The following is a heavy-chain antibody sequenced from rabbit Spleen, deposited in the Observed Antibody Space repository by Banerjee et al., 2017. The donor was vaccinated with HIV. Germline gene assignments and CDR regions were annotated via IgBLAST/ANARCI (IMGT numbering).Heavy chain of an antibody. CDR3: ARDLPDIIGWNFGF. V-gene: IGHV1S45*01. D-gene: IGHD1-1*01. CDR1: GFSFSSNW. Sequence: QEQLEESGGDLVKPEGSLTLTCTASGFSFSSNWICWVRQAPGKGLEWIACIDTNDGDTDYATWAKGRFTISRASSTTVFLQMTSLTAADTATYFCARDLPDIIGWNFGFWGQGTLVTVS. J-gene: IGHJ3*01. CDR2: IDTNDGDT.